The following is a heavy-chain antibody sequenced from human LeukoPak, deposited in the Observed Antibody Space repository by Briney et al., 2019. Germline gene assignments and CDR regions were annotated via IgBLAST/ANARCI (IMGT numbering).Heavy chain of an antibody. Sequence: GGSLRLSCAASGFTVSSNYMSWVRQAPGKGLEWVSVIYSGGSTYYADSVKGRFTISRDNSKNTLYLQMNSLRAEDTAVYYCARDNPPIVATISGYGMDVWGQGTTVTVSS. D-gene: IGHD5-12*01. CDR3: ARDNPPIVATISGYGMDV. V-gene: IGHV3-66*01. CDR2: IYSGGST. CDR1: GFTVSSNY. J-gene: IGHJ6*02.